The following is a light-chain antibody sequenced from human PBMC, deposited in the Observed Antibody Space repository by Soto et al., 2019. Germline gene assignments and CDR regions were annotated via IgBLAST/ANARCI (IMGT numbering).Light chain of an antibody. V-gene: IGLV1-40*01. CDR3: QSYDSSLSGYV. J-gene: IGLJ1*01. CDR1: SSNIGAGYD. CDR2: GNS. Sequence: QSVLTQPPSVSGAPGQRVTISCTGSSSNIGAGYDVRWYQQLPGTAPKVLIYGNSNRPSGVPDRFSGSKSVTSASLATTGLQAEDEADYYCQSYDSSLSGYVFGTGTKVTVL.